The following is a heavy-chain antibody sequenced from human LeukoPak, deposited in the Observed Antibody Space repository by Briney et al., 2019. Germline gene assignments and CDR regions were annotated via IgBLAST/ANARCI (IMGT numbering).Heavy chain of an antibody. CDR3: TRGISYTMNI. J-gene: IGHJ6*02. CDR2: ISYDGSNK. Sequence: GRSLRLSCAASGFTFSSYAMHWVRQAPGKGLEWVEVISYDGSNKYYADSVKGRFIISRDNAKNTLYLQMSSLRAEDTAVYYCTRGISYTMNIWGQGTTVTVSS. D-gene: IGHD2/OR15-2a*01. V-gene: IGHV3-30-3*01. CDR1: GFTFSSYA.